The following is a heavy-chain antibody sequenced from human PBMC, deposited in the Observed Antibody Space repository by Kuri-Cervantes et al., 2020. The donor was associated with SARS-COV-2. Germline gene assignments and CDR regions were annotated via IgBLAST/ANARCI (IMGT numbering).Heavy chain of an antibody. CDR1: GGSFSGYY. CDR2: INHSGST. Sequence: GSLRLSCAVYGGSFSGYYWSWIRQPPGKGLEWIGEINHSGSTNYNPSLKSRVTISVDTSKNQFSLKLSSVTAADTAVYYCARHQMGSITIFGVVTQNYYFDYWGQGTLVTVSS. V-gene: IGHV4-34*01. CDR3: ARHQMGSITIFGVVTQNYYFDY. J-gene: IGHJ4*02. D-gene: IGHD3-3*01.